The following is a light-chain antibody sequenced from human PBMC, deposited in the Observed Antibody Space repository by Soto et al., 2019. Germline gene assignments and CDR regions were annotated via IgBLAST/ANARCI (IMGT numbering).Light chain of an antibody. CDR2: EVS. CDR3: SSYTSTNFFV. Sequence: QSVLTQPASVSGSPGQSITISCTGTSSDVGGYYYVSWYQQHPGTAPKLLICEVSNRPSGISDRFSGSKSGNTAFLTISGLQAEDEADYYCSSYTSTNFFVFGTGTKVTVL. V-gene: IGLV2-14*01. J-gene: IGLJ1*01. CDR1: SSDVGGYYY.